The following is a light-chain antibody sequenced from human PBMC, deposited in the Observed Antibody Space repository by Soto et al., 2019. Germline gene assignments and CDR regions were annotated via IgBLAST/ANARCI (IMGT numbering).Light chain of an antibody. CDR2: TTS. Sequence: DIQMTQSPSTLSASVGDRVAITCRASQSVSNWLAWYQQKPGKAPKLLIYTTSNLESGVPSRFSGSGSGTDFTLTIGSLQPDDFATYYCQHYNSYSEAFGQGTKVDI. V-gene: IGKV1-5*01. J-gene: IGKJ1*01. CDR3: QHYNSYSEA. CDR1: QSVSNW.